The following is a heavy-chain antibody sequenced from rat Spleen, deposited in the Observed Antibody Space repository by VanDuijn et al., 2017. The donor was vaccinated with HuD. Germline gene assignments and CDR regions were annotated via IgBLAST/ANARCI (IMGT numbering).Heavy chain of an antibody. J-gene: IGHJ2*01. CDR1: GFTFSNYD. CDR2: ISPSGGNT. CDR3: ASQNWELDY. Sequence: EVQLVESDGGLVQPGRSLKLSCAASGFTFSNYDMAWVRQAPTKGLEWVASISPSGGNTYYRDSVKGRFTVSRDNAKSTLYLQMDSLRSEDTATYYCASQNWELDYWGQGVMVTVSS. D-gene: IGHD5-1*01. V-gene: IGHV5S23*01.